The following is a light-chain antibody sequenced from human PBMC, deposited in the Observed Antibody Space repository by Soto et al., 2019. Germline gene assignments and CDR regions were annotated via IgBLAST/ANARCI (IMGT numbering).Light chain of an antibody. Sequence: DIQMTQSPSSLSASVGDRVTITCRASQTITNYLNWYQQQSGKAXKLXIYATDTLQGGVPSRFSGSGSGTDYTLTINSLQPEDWGTYYFQQSYNTPQTFGQGAKVDIK. CDR3: QQSYNTPQT. J-gene: IGKJ1*01. CDR1: QTITNY. CDR2: ATD. V-gene: IGKV1-39*01.